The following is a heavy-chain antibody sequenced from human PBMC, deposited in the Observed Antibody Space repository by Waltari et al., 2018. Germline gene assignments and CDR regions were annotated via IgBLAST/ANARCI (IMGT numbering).Heavy chain of an antibody. CDR2: IIPIFGTA. V-gene: IGHV1-69*13. Sequence: QVQLVQSGAEVKKPGSSVKVSCKASGGTFSSYAISWVRQAPGQGLEWMGGIIPIFGTANYAQKFQGRVTSTADESTSTAYMELSSRRSEDTAVYYCARVGKQQLGDAFDIWGQGTMVTVSS. J-gene: IGHJ3*02. CDR3: ARVGKQQLGDAFDI. D-gene: IGHD6-13*01. CDR1: GGTFSSYA.